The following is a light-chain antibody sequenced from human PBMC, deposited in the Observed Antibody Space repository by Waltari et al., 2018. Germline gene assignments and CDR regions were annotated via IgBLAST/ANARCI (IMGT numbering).Light chain of an antibody. CDR2: CAS. V-gene: IGKV4-1*01. CDR3: QQYYSSPYT. CDR1: QSVLFNSNNKNY. J-gene: IGKJ2*01. Sequence: DIVMTQSPDSLAVSLGERATINCKSSQSVLFNSNNKNYLAWYQQKPGQPPKLLTYCASTRESGVPDRFIGSGSGTDFTLTISSLQAEDVAVYYCQQYYSSPYTFGQGTQLEIK.